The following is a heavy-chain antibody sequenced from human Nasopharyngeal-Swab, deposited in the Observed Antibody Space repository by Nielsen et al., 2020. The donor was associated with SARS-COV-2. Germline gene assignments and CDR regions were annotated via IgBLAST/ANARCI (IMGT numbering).Heavy chain of an antibody. CDR2: ISYDGSNK. D-gene: IGHD2-2*01. V-gene: IGHV3-30*18. Sequence: GESLKISCAASGFTFSTYCMHWVRQAPGKGLEWVAVISYDGSNKYYEDSVKGRFTISRDNSKNTLYLQMNSLRAEDTAVYYCAKDQEPVIVPAAMSPFDYWGQGTLVTVSS. CDR3: AKDQEPVIVPAAMSPFDY. J-gene: IGHJ4*02. CDR1: GFTFSTYC.